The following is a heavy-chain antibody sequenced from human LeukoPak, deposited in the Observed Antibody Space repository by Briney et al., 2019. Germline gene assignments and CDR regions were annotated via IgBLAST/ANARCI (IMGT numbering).Heavy chain of an antibody. V-gene: IGHV4-34*01. CDR1: GGSFSGYY. D-gene: IGHD6-13*01. Sequence: PSETPSLTCAVYGGSFSGYYWSWIRQPPGKGLEWIGEINHSGSTNYNPSLKSRVTISVDTSKNQFSLKLSSVTAADTAVYYCARGRLYSSSLLDYWGQGTLVTVSS. J-gene: IGHJ4*02. CDR3: ARGRLYSSSLLDY. CDR2: INHSGST.